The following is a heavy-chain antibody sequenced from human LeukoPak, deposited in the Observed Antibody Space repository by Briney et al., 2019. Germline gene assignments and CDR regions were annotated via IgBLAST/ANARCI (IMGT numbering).Heavy chain of an antibody. V-gene: IGHV3-23*01. J-gene: IGHJ4*02. CDR1: GISFSSYV. Sequence: GGSLRLSCAASGISFSSYVMSWVRQAPGKGLEWVSVISDSGGTTYYADSVKGRFTISRDNFKNTLYRQMNSLRAQDTAIYYCASRWGYSFDHWGQGTLVTVSS. CDR2: ISDSGGTT. D-gene: IGHD3-16*01. CDR3: ASRWGYSFDH.